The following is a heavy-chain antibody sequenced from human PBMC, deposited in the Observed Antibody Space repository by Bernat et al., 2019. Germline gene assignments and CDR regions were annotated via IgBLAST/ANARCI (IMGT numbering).Heavy chain of an antibody. CDR1: GFTVSSNY. Sequence: EVQLVESGGGLIQPGGSLRLSCAASGFTVSSNYMSWVRQAPGKGLEWVSVIYSGGSTYYADSVKGRFTISRDNSKNTLYLQMNSLRAEDTAVYYCARGRSSWYGSYWYFDLWGRGTLVTVSS. J-gene: IGHJ2*01. CDR2: IYSGGST. D-gene: IGHD6-13*01. V-gene: IGHV3-53*01. CDR3: ARGRSSWYGSYWYFDL.